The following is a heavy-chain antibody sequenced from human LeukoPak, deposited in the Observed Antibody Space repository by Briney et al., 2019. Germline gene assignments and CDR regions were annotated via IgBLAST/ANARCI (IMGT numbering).Heavy chain of an antibody. D-gene: IGHD5-18*01. CDR3: ARDPRRTRWIPKAFDY. Sequence: SETLSLTCTVSGGSISSSSYYWGWIRQPPGKGLEWIGSIYYSGSTYYNPFLKSRVTISVDTSKNQFSLKLSSVTAADTAVYYCARDPRRTRWIPKAFDYWGQGTLVTVSS. CDR1: GGSISSSSYY. J-gene: IGHJ4*02. CDR2: IYYSGST. V-gene: IGHV4-39*07.